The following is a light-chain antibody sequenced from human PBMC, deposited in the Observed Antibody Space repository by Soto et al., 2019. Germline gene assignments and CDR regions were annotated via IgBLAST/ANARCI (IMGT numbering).Light chain of an antibody. Sequence: QSALTQPASVSGSPGQSITLSCTGTSSDVGGYNYVTWHQQHPGIAPKLMIYDVSNRPSGVSNRFSGSKSGNTASLTISGLQAEDEADYYCSSYTSSSTLLYVFGTGTKLTVL. CDR2: DVS. V-gene: IGLV2-14*01. J-gene: IGLJ1*01. CDR3: SSYTSSSTLLYV. CDR1: SSDVGGYNY.